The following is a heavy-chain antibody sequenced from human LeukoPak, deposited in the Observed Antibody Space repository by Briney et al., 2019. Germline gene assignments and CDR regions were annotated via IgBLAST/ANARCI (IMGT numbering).Heavy chain of an antibody. CDR3: AHRAYSRGYYNFFDY. Sequence: SGPTLVKPTQTLTLTCTFSGFSLNTTGVGVGWIRQPPGKALEWLGFIYWDDDKRYSPSLKSRLSITKDTSKNQVVLRMTNMDPVDTATYYCAHRAYSRGYYNFFDYWGQGTLVTVSS. V-gene: IGHV2-5*02. J-gene: IGHJ4*02. D-gene: IGHD6-25*01. CDR1: GFSLNTTGVG. CDR2: IYWDDDK.